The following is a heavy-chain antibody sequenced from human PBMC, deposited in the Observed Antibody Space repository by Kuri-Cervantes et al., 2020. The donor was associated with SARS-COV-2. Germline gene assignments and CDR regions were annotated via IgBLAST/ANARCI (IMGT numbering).Heavy chain of an antibody. CDR2: IWYDGSNK. V-gene: IGHV3-33*08. D-gene: IGHD3-10*01. Sequence: LSLTCTVSGGSISSYYWNWIRQPPGKGLEWVAVIWYDGSNKYYADSVKGRFTISRDNSKNTLYLQMNSLRAEDTAVYYCAREGYYYGSGNDYWGQGTLVTVSS. CDR1: GGSISSYY. J-gene: IGHJ4*02. CDR3: AREGYYYGSGNDY.